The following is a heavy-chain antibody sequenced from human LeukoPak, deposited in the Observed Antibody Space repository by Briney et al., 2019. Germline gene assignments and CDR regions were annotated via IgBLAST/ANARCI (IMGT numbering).Heavy chain of an antibody. Sequence: SETLSLTCTVSGGSISSYYWSWIRQPPGKGLEWIGYIYYSGYTSYNPSLQSRVTISVDPSKNQFSLKLSSVTAADTAVYYCASQRGYSYDIDNWGQGTLVTVSS. CDR3: ASQRGYSYDIDN. V-gene: IGHV4-59*01. J-gene: IGHJ4*02. CDR1: GGSISSYY. CDR2: IYYSGYT. D-gene: IGHD5-18*01.